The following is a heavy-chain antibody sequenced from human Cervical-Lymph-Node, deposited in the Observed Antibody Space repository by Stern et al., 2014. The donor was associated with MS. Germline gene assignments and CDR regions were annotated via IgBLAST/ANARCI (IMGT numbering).Heavy chain of an antibody. CDR1: GFTFNNAW. D-gene: IGHD2-21*01. CDR3: TTENRVIYAFNY. V-gene: IGHV3-15*01. CDR2: IKSKTDGGTT. J-gene: IGHJ4*02. Sequence: EVQLVESGGGLVKPGGSLRLSCPAFGFTFNNAWMSWVRQAPGKGLEWVGRIKSKTDGGTTDYAAPVKGRFTISRDDSKNTLYLQMSSLKTEDTAMYYCTTENRVIYAFNYWGQGTLVTVSS.